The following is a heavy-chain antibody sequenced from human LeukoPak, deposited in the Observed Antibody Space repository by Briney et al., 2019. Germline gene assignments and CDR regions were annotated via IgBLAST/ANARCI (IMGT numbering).Heavy chain of an antibody. CDR2: IYYSGST. CDR1: GGSISSGGYY. D-gene: IGHD6-13*01. Sequence: PSETLSLTCTASGGSISSGGYYWSWIRQHPGQGLEWIGYIYYSGSTYYNPSLKSRVTISVDTSKNQFSLKLSSVTAADTAVYYCARAEGQQLVIFDYWGQGTLVTVSS. V-gene: IGHV4-31*03. CDR3: ARAEGQQLVIFDY. J-gene: IGHJ4*02.